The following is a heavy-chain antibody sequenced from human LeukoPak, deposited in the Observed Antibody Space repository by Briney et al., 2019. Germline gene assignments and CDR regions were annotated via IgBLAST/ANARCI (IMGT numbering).Heavy chain of an antibody. J-gene: IGHJ4*02. V-gene: IGHV4-61*05. CDR1: GGSISSSSYY. Sequence: SETLSLTCTVSGGSISSSSYYWGWIRQPPGKGLEWIGYIYYSGSTNYNPSLKSRVTISVDTSKNQFSLKLSSVTAADTAVYYCARGFRGVYYFDYWGQGTLVTVSS. CDR2: IYYSGST. CDR3: ARGFRGVYYFDY. D-gene: IGHD3-10*01.